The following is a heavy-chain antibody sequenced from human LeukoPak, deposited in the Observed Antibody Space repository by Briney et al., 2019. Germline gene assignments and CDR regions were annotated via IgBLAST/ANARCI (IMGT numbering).Heavy chain of an antibody. CDR1: GGSFSGYY. CDR2: VNHSGST. J-gene: IGHJ4*02. V-gene: IGHV4-34*01. Sequence: SETLSLTCAVYGGSFSGYYWSWIRQPPGKGLEWIGEVNHSGSTNYMPSLKSRVTISVDTSKNQFSLKLSSVTAADTAVYYCARRPPGVVGATMGYWGQGSLVTVSS. CDR3: ARRPPGVVGATMGY. D-gene: IGHD1-26*01.